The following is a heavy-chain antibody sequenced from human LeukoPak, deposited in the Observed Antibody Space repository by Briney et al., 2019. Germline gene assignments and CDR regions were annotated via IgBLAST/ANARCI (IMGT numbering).Heavy chain of an antibody. CDR3: ARLTYDSSGYYNPLFDY. CDR1: GGSISSYY. V-gene: IGHV4-59*08. J-gene: IGHJ4*02. D-gene: IGHD3-22*01. CDR2: VSYSGST. Sequence: SETLSLTCTVSGGSISSYYWSWVRQPPGKGLEWIGYVSYSGSTNYNPSLKSRVTISVDTSKNQFSLKLSSVTAADTAVYYYARLTYDSSGYYNPLFDYWGQGTLVTVSS.